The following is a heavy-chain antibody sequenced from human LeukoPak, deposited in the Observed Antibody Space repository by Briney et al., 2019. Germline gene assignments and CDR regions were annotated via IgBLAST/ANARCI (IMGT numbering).Heavy chain of an antibody. CDR3: ATVLRFLEWLFRDAFDI. CDR2: FDPEDGET. D-gene: IGHD3-3*01. J-gene: IGHJ3*02. Sequence: WASVKVSCKVSGYTLTELSMHWVRQAPGKGLEWMGGFDPEDGETNHTQKLQGRVTMTADTSTDTAYMELSSLRSEDTAVYYCATVLRFLEWLFRDAFDIWGQGTMVTVS. V-gene: IGHV1-24*01. CDR1: GYTLTELS.